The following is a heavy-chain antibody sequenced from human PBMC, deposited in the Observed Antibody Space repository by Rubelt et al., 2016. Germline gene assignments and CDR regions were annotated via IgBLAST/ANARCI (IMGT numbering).Heavy chain of an antibody. CDR2: INPSGSS. V-gene: IGHV4-59*12. D-gene: IGHD3-10*01. CDR3: ARGYGSGSYWNY. Sequence: QVQLQESGPGLVKPSETLSLTCTVSGGSISSYYWSWIRQPPGKGLEWIGEINPSGSSHYNPSLRSRVTISVDTSKSQFSLKLSSVTAADTAVYYCARGYGSGSYWNYWGQGTLVSVSS. CDR1: GGSISSYY. J-gene: IGHJ4*02.